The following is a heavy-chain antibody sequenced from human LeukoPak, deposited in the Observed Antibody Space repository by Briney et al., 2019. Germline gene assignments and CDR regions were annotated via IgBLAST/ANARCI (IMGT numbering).Heavy chain of an antibody. CDR1: GGSISSGGYS. CDR2: IYHSGST. V-gene: IGHV4-30-2*01. Sequence: SQTLSLTCAVSGGSISSGGYSWSWIRQPPGKGLEWIGYIYHSGSTYYNPSLKSRLTISVDRSKNQFSLKLSSVTAADMAVYYCARDPSVAGSLYFDYWGQGTLVTVSS. CDR3: ARDPSVAGSLYFDY. J-gene: IGHJ4*02. D-gene: IGHD6-19*01.